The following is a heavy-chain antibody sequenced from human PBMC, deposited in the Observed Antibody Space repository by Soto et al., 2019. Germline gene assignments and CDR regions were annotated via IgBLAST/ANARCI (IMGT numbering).Heavy chain of an antibody. Sequence: SVKVSCKASGGTFSSYAISWVRQAPGQGLEWMGGIIPIFGTANYAQKFQGRVTITADESTSTAYMELGSLRSEDTAVYYCARDASPRHAFDIWGQGTMVTVSS. V-gene: IGHV1-69*13. D-gene: IGHD6-6*01. CDR3: ARDASPRHAFDI. CDR1: GGTFSSYA. J-gene: IGHJ3*02. CDR2: IIPIFGTA.